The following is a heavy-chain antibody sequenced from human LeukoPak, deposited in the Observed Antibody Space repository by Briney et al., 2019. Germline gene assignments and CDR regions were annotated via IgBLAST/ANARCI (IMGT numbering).Heavy chain of an antibody. V-gene: IGHV1-69*05. CDR1: GGTFSSYA. Sequence: SVKVSCKASGGTFSSYAISWVRQAPGQGLEWMGGIIPIFGTANYAQKLQGRVTITTDESTSTAYMELSSLRSEDTAVYYCARGDILTGYYMGYYYYYMDVWGKGTTVTVSS. CDR3: ARGDILTGYYMGYYYYYMDV. CDR2: IIPIFGTA. J-gene: IGHJ6*03. D-gene: IGHD3-9*01.